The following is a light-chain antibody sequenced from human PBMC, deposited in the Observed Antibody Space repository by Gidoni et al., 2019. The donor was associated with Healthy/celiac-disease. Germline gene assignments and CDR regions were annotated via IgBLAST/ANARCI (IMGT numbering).Light chain of an antibody. CDR3: QQYDNLPLT. J-gene: IGKJ4*01. Sequence: DIQMTQSPSSLSASVGDRVTITGQASQDISNYLNWYQQKPGKAPKLLIYDASNLETGVPSRFSGSGPGTDFTFTISSLQPEDIATYYCQQYDNLPLTFGGGTKVEIK. CDR2: DAS. CDR1: QDISNY. V-gene: IGKV1-33*01.